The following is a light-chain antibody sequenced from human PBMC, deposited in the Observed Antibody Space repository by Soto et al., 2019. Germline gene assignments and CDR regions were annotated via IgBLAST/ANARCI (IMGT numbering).Light chain of an antibody. CDR2: DNN. J-gene: IGLJ2*01. Sequence: QSVLTQPPSVSAAPGQKVTISCSGSSSNIGNNYVSWYQQLPGTAPKLLIYDNNKRPSGIPDRFSGSKSGTSATLGISGLQAEDEADYYCSSFSSDSTPLVFGGGTQLTVL. CDR1: SSNIGNNY. V-gene: IGLV1-51*01. CDR3: SSFSSDSTPLV.